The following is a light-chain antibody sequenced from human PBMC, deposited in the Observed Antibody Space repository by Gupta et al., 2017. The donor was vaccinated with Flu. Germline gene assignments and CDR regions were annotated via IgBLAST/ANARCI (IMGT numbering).Light chain of an antibody. Sequence: HSALAQSRSASGSPSQSLTISCTGTSSDVGGNHYGSWYQQHPGKAPKLMVFEVSKRPAGVPDGSSASKSANTTSWTVFGRKGEEAADYYGSSDAGMNSFGFGPGTKVTVL. V-gene: IGLV2-8*01. J-gene: IGLJ1*01. CDR1: SSDVGGNHY. CDR3: SSDAGMNSFG. CDR2: EVS.